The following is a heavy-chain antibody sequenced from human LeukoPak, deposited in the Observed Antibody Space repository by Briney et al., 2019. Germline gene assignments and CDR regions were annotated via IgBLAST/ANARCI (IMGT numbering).Heavy chain of an antibody. CDR1: GGSFSGYY. Sequence: SETLSLTCAVYGGSFSGYYWSWIRQPPGKGLEWIGEINHSGSTNYNPSLKSRVTISVDTSKNQFSLQLNSVTPEDTAVDYCARDDLQLVRRLGGGTEYYYYYYMDVWGKGTTVTVSS. J-gene: IGHJ6*03. D-gene: IGHD6-13*01. CDR2: INHSGST. CDR3: ARDDLQLVRRLGGGTEYYYYYYMDV. V-gene: IGHV4-34*01.